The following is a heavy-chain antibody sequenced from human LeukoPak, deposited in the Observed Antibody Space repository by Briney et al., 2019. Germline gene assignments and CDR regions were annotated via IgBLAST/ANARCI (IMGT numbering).Heavy chain of an antibody. J-gene: IGHJ5*02. V-gene: IGHV4-4*07. CDR2: IYGSGST. D-gene: IGHD3-22*01. CDR1: GGSISSYY. CDR3: ASHYYYDSKGFDP. Sequence: SETLSLTCTVSGGSISSYYWSWIRQPAGKGLEWIGRIYGSGSTNYNPSLKSRVTMSADTSKNQFSLKLSSVTAADTAVYYCASHYYYDSKGFDPWGQGTLVTVSS.